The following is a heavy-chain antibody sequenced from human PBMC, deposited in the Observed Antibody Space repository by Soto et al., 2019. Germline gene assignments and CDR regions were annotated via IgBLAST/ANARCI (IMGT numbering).Heavy chain of an antibody. Sequence: QVQLQESGPGLVKPSETLSLTCTVSGGSISSYYWSWIRQPPGKGLEWIGYIYYSGSTNYNPSLKSRVTXXVXTFXNQFSLKLSSVTAADTAVYYCARESRHGSGGYFDYWGQGTLVTVSS. J-gene: IGHJ4*02. CDR2: IYYSGST. CDR3: ARESRHGSGGYFDY. D-gene: IGHD3-10*01. CDR1: GGSISSYY. V-gene: IGHV4-59*01.